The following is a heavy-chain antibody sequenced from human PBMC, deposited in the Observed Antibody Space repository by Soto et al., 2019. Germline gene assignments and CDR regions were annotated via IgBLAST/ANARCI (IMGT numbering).Heavy chain of an antibody. V-gene: IGHV4-59*01. CDR3: ARDNGYYFDY. D-gene: IGHD2-8*01. CDR1: GGSISSYY. J-gene: IGHJ4*02. Sequence: PSETLSLTCTVSGGSISSYYWSWIRQPPGKGLEWIGYIYYSGSTNYNPSLKSRVTISVDTSKNQFSLKLSSVTAADTAVYYCARDNGYYFDYWGQGTLVTVPQ. CDR2: IYYSGST.